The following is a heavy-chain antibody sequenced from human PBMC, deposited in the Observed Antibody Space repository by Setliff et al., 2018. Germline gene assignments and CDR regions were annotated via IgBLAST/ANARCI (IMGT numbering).Heavy chain of an antibody. CDR2: ISGRGDTT. V-gene: IGHV3-23*01. CDR3: AAGVIDY. Sequence: GGSLRLSCAASGFDFGSYAMNWVRQAPGKGLEWVSAISGRGDTTYYADSVKGRFTISRDNSRDTLFLLMTDLRPEDTAVYYCAAGVIDYWGQGTVVTVSS. CDR1: GFDFGSYA. J-gene: IGHJ4*01. D-gene: IGHD6-13*01.